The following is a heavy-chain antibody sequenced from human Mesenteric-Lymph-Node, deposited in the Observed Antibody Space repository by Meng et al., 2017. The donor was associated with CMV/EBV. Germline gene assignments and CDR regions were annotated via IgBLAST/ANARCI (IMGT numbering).Heavy chain of an antibody. CDR3: AKRVTGAFYGLDV. D-gene: IGHD1-20*01. Sequence: GESLKISCSASGFTFTNYVMSWVRLAPGKGLEWVSAVNGRGGGTNYADSVKGRFTISRDDSKNTLYLQMNSLRAEDTAMYYCAKRVTGAFYGLDVWGQGTTVTVSS. CDR2: VNGRGGGT. J-gene: IGHJ6*02. V-gene: IGHV3-23*01. CDR1: GFTFTNYV.